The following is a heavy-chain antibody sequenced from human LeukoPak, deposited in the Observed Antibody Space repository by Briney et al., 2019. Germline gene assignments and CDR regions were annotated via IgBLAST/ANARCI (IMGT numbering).Heavy chain of an antibody. CDR1: GYSISSGYY. J-gene: IGHJ4*02. V-gene: IGHV4-38-2*01. D-gene: IGHD2-21*01. Sequence: SETLSLTCAVSGYSISSGYYWGWIRQPPGKGLEWIGSIYHSGSTYYKPSLKSRVTISVDTSKNQFSLKLSSVTAADTAVYYCARLYCGGDCYTQFDYWGQGTLVTVSS. CDR3: ARLYCGGDCYTQFDY. CDR2: IYHSGST.